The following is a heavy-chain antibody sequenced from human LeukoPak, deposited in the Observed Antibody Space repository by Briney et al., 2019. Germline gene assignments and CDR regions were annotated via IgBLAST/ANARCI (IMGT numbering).Heavy chain of an antibody. CDR2: IYYSGST. V-gene: IGHV4-59*01. CDR1: GGYISSYY. CDR3: ARGVAARPDYYYYGMDV. J-gene: IGHJ6*02. D-gene: IGHD6-6*01. Sequence: PSETPSLTCTVSGGYISSYYWSWIRQPPGKGLEWIGYIYYSGSTNYNPSLKSRVTISVDTSKNQFSLKLSSVTAADTAVYYCARGVAARPDYYYYGMDVWGQGTTVTVSS.